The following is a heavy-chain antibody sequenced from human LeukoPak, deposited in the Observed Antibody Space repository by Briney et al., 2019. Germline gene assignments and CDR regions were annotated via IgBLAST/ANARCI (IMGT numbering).Heavy chain of an antibody. D-gene: IGHD3-10*01. CDR2: ISGSGGST. CDR3: AREEPHYDSGSYSPGDGFDI. J-gene: IGHJ3*02. V-gene: IGHV3-23*01. Sequence: GGSLRLSCAASGFTFSSYGMSWVRQAPGKRLEWVSAISGSGGSTYYADSVKGRFTISRDNSKNTLYLQINSLRAEDTAVYYCAREEPHYDSGSYSPGDGFDIWGQGTMVTVSS. CDR1: GFTFSSYG.